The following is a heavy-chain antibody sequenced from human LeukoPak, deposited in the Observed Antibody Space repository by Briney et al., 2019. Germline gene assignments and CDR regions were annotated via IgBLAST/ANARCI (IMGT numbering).Heavy chain of an antibody. CDR2: ISGSGGST. D-gene: IGHD6-19*01. Sequence: GRSLRLSCAASGFTFSSYAMSWVRQAPGKGLEWVSAISGSGGSTYYADSVKGRFTISRDNSKNTLYLQMNSLRAEDTAVYYCAKNTEKGIIAVAGFDIWGQGTMVTVSS. J-gene: IGHJ3*02. CDR1: GFTFSSYA. CDR3: AKNTEKGIIAVAGFDI. V-gene: IGHV3-23*01.